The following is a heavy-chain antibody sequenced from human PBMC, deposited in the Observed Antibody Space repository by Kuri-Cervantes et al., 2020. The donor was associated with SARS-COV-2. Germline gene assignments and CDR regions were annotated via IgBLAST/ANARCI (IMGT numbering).Heavy chain of an antibody. J-gene: IGHJ4*02. CDR2: ISSSSYI. V-gene: IGHV3-21*01. D-gene: IGHD1-26*01. Sequence: GESLKISCAASGFTFSSYSMNWVRQAPGKGLEWVSSISSSSYIYYADSVKGRFTISRDNAKNSLYLQMNSLRAEDTAVYYCASQGAVYRGQGTLVTVSS. CDR1: GFTFSSYS. CDR3: ASQGAVY.